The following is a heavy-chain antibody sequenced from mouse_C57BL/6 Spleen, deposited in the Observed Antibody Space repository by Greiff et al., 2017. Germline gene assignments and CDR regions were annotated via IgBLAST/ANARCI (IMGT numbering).Heavy chain of an antibody. CDR2: IYPGSGST. CDR1: GYTFTSYW. CDR3: ERREITAVCFDY. Sequence: VQLHQPGAELVKPGASVKLSCKASGYTFTSYWITWVKQRPGQGLEWIGDIYPGSGSTNYNEKFKSKATLTVDTSSSTAYMQLRSLTSEYSAVDVCERREITAVCFDYWGQGTTLTVSS. J-gene: IGHJ2*01. D-gene: IGHD1-1*01. V-gene: IGHV1-55*01.